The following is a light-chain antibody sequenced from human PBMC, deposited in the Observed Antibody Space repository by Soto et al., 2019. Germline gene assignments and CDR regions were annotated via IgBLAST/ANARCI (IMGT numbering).Light chain of an antibody. V-gene: IGKV3-15*01. CDR1: LNIGTN. Sequence: EMLMTQSPATLSVSPGERTTLSCRASLNIGTNLAWYQQQPGQAPSLLIYRASTRAPGVPARFSGSGSGTEFTLAISSLQSDDFGVYYCQRQNGWPITFGQGTRLEIK. J-gene: IGKJ5*01. CDR2: RAS. CDR3: QRQNGWPIT.